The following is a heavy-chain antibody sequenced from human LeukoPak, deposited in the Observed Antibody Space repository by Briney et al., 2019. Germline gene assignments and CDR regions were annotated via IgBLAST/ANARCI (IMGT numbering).Heavy chain of an antibody. V-gene: IGHV3-7*01. CDR3: AKDVSDYGDPGY. Sequence: GGSLRLSCAASGFTFSGYWMSWVRQAPGKGLEWVANIKQDGSEKYYVDSVKGRFTISRDNAKNSLYLQMNSLRAEDTAVYYCAKDVSDYGDPGYWGQGTLVTVSS. CDR2: IKQDGSEK. D-gene: IGHD4-17*01. J-gene: IGHJ4*02. CDR1: GFTFSGYW.